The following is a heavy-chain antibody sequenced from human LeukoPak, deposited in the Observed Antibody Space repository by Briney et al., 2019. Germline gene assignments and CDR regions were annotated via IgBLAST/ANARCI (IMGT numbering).Heavy chain of an antibody. V-gene: IGHV3-33*01. CDR3: ARDDSGWVDY. D-gene: IGHD6-19*01. CDR2: IWYDGTNK. Sequence: GRSLRLSCAASGFTFSSYAMHWVRQAPGKGLEWVSVIWYDGTNKYYADSVKGRFTISGDNSKNTLYLQMNSLRAEDTAVYYCARDDSGWVDYWGQGTLVTVSS. J-gene: IGHJ4*02. CDR1: GFTFSSYA.